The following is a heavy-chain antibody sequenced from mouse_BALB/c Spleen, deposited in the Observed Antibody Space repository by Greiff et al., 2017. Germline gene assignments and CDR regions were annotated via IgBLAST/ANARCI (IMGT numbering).Heavy chain of an antibody. J-gene: IGHJ4*01. CDR3: ARSRHTTVGHYYAMDY. CDR1: GFTFSSYA. CDR2: ISSGGST. V-gene: IGHV5-6-5*01. D-gene: IGHD1-1*01. Sequence: EVKLMESGGGLVKPGGSLKLSCAASGFTFSSYAMSWVRQTPEKRLEWVASISSGGSTYYPDSVKGRFTISRDNARNILYLQMSSLRSEDTAMYYCARSRHTTVGHYYAMDYWGQGTSVTVSS.